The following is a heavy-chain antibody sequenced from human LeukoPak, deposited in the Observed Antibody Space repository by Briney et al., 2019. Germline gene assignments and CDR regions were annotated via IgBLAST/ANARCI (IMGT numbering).Heavy chain of an antibody. Sequence: PSETLSLTCTVSGGSISSYYWSWIRQPAGKGLEWIGRIYTSGSTNYNPSLKSRVTMSVDTSKNQFSLKLNSVTAADTAVYYCARAGTAVAGTRFDYWGQGTLVTVSS. CDR1: GGSISSYY. V-gene: IGHV4-4*07. D-gene: IGHD6-19*01. J-gene: IGHJ4*02. CDR3: ARAGTAVAGTRFDY. CDR2: IYTSGST.